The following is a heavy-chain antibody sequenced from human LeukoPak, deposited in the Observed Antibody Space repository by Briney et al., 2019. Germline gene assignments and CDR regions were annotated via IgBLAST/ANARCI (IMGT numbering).Heavy chain of an antibody. Sequence: GGSLRLSCAASGFTFSSYAMSWVRQAPGKGLEWVSGIGGGDGRTYYADSLKGRFTISRDISKTTLYLQINGLTADDTAVYYCAKDSHSGFFDYWGQGTLVTVSS. CDR3: AKDSHSGFFDY. V-gene: IGHV3-23*01. J-gene: IGHJ4*02. CDR1: GFTFSSYA. D-gene: IGHD3-22*01. CDR2: IGGGDGRT.